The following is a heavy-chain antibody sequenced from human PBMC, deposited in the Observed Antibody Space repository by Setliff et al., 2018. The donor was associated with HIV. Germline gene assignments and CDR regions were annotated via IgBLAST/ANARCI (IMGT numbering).Heavy chain of an antibody. CDR3: ARGALLAVFDFDH. J-gene: IGHJ4*01. D-gene: IGHD3-10*01. CDR2: INVGNGDT. CDR1: GYTFTTYS. Sequence: VKVSCKASGYTFTTYSLHWVRQAPGQSLEWMGWINVGNGDTKYSQDLQGRITITRDTSANTAYMELSRLRSDDTAVYFCARGALLAVFDFDHWGHGTLVTVS. V-gene: IGHV1-3*01.